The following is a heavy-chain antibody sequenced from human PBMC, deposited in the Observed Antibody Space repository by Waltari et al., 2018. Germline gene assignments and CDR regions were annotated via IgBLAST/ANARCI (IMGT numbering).Heavy chain of an antibody. Sequence: QVQLQQWGAGLLKPSAPLSLTCAVYGGSFSGYYWSWIRQPPGKGLEWIGEINHSGSTNYNPSLKSRVTISVDTSKNQFSLKLSSVTAADTAVYYCARGDGPSDGSSWPYFDYWGQGTLVTVSS. V-gene: IGHV4-34*01. J-gene: IGHJ4*02. D-gene: IGHD6-13*01. CDR1: GGSFSGYY. CDR3: ARGDGPSDGSSWPYFDY. CDR2: INHSGST.